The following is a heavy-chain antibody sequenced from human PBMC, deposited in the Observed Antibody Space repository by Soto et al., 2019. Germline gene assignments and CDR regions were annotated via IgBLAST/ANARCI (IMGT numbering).Heavy chain of an antibody. CDR1: GYTLTELS. Sequence: GASVKVSCKVSGYTLTELSMHWVRHAPGKGLEWMGGFGPEDGETIYAQKFQGRVTMTEDTSTDTAYMELSSLRSEDTAVYYCARDWWYYDFWSGFNWFDPWGQGTLVTVSS. D-gene: IGHD3-3*01. CDR2: FGPEDGET. J-gene: IGHJ5*02. CDR3: ARDWWYYDFWSGFNWFDP. V-gene: IGHV1-24*01.